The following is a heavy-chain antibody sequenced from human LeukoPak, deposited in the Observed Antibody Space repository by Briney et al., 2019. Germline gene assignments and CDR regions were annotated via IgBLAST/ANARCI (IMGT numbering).Heavy chain of an antibody. CDR1: GFTFGDYA. CDR2: IRSKAYGGTT. D-gene: IGHD6-6*01. V-gene: IGHV3-49*03. Sequence: GGSLRLSCTASGFTFGDYAMSWFRQAPGKGLEWVGFIRSKAYGGTTEYAASVKGRFTISRDDSKSIAYLQMNSLKTEDTAVYYCTSWAARLNDAFDIWGQGTMVTVSS. J-gene: IGHJ3*02. CDR3: TSWAARLNDAFDI.